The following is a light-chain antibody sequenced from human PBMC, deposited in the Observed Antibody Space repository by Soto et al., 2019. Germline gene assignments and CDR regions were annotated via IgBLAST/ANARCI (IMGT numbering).Light chain of an antibody. CDR3: QQYDSSPIT. Sequence: VVTHSTASLSVSGAERHTLPCGASQSVSSNLAWYQQKPGQAPRLLIYGASSRATGIPARFSGSGSGTDFTLTISRLQPEDFALYYCQQYDSSPITFGQGTRLEIK. J-gene: IGKJ5*01. CDR2: GAS. CDR1: QSVSSN. V-gene: IGKV3-20*01.